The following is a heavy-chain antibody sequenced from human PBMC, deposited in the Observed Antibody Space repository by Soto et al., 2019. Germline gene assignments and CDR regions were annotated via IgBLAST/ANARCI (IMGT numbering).Heavy chain of an antibody. CDR1: GGSIRSGNW. CDR3: ATLDLFGDTNY. J-gene: IGHJ4*02. Sequence: QIQLQESGPGLVKPSGTLSLTCAVSGGSIRSGNWWSWIRQPPGKGLEWIGEIYHSGTANYNPSLKSRVTISVDKSKNHFSLILSSLTAADTAVYYCATLDLFGDTNYWGPGTLVTVSS. D-gene: IGHD3-10*02. CDR2: IYHSGTA. V-gene: IGHV4-4*02.